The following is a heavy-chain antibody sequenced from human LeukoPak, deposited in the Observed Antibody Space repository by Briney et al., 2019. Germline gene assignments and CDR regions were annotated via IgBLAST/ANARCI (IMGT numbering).Heavy chain of an antibody. CDR1: GFTFSNAW. V-gene: IGHV3-15*01. D-gene: IGHD3-3*01. CDR3: TTEKGLTIFGVVDY. J-gene: IGHJ4*02. CDR2: IKSKTDGGTT. Sequence: GGSLRLSCAASGFTFSNAWMSWVRQAPGKGLEWVGRIKSKTDGGTTDYAAPVKGRFTISRDDSKNTLYLQTNSLKTEDTAVYYCTTEKGLTIFGVVDYWGQGTLVTVSS.